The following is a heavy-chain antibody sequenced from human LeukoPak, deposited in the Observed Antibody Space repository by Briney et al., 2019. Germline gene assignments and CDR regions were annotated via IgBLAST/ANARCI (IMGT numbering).Heavy chain of an antibody. CDR2: IYTSGST. CDR1: GGSISNNY. CDR3: ARGYYYDSLDAFNI. D-gene: IGHD3-22*01. Sequence: PSETLSLTCTVSGGSISNNYWSWIWQSAGKGLEWIGRIYTSGSTNYNPSLKSRVTISVDKSKNQFSLKLSSVTAADTAVYYCARGYYYDSLDAFNIWGQGTMVTVSS. J-gene: IGHJ3*02. V-gene: IGHV4-4*07.